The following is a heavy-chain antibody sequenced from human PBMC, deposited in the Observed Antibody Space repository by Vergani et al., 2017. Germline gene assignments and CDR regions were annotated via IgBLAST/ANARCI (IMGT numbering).Heavy chain of an antibody. CDR1: GYTFTSYY. J-gene: IGHJ3*02. D-gene: IGHD6-25*01. CDR2: INPSGGST. Sequence: QVQLVQSGAEVKKPGASVKVSCKASGYTFTSYYMHWVRQAPGQGLEWMGIINPSGGSTSYAQKFQGRVTMTRDTSISTAYMELSRLRSDDTAVYYCAREWIGAGAFDIWGQGTMVTVSS. CDR3: AREWIGAGAFDI. V-gene: IGHV1-46*01.